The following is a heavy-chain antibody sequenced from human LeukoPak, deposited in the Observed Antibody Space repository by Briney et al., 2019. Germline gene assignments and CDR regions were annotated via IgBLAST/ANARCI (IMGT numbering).Heavy chain of an antibody. CDR1: GFTFSTSG. Sequence: GGSLRLSCAASGFTFSTSGMHWVRQAPGKGLEWVAFIRYDGSNKYYADSVKGRFTISRDNSKNTLYLQMNSLRAEDTAVYYCAKGLQLWLQKPYDYWGQGTLVTVSS. J-gene: IGHJ4*02. V-gene: IGHV3-30*02. D-gene: IGHD5-18*01. CDR3: AKGLQLWLQKPYDY. CDR2: IRYDGSNK.